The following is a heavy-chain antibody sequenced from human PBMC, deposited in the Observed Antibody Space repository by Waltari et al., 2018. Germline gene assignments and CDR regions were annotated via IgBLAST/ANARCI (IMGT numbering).Heavy chain of an antibody. CDR3: ARHIYSSGWFFYFDH. D-gene: IGHD6-19*01. CDR1: GYRFPGYG. V-gene: IGHV5-51*01. CDR2: IYPDDSNV. J-gene: IGHJ4*02. Sequence: VQLVQSGAAVKKPGESLKISCQGSGYRFPGYGIAWVRQMPGKGLEFLGLIYPDDSNVKYSPSFQGQVTISVDKSINTAYLQWGSLKASDTAMYFCARHIYSSGWFFYFDHWGQGTLVTVSS.